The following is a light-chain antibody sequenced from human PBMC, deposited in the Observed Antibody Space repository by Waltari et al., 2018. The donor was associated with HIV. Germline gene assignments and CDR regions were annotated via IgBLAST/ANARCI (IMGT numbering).Light chain of an antibody. V-gene: IGLV2-14*03. CDR3: SSYTSSSWV. CDR2: DVN. Sequence: QSALTQPASVSGSPGQSITISCTGISSDVDYYNYDCWYQQHPGKAPKLMIYDVNHRPSGVSNRVSGSKAGNTASLTISGLQAEDEADYYCSSYTSSSWVFGGGTKLTVL. CDR1: SSDVDYYNY. J-gene: IGLJ3*02.